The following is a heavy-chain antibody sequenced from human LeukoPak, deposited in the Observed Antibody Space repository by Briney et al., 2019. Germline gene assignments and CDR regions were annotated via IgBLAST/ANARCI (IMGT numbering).Heavy chain of an antibody. CDR1: GFTLSNYY. V-gene: IGHV3-21*01. CDR2: ISSSSTYI. D-gene: IGHD6-19*01. CDR3: ARDSSGWRARDF. J-gene: IGHJ4*02. Sequence: GGSLRLSCAASGFTLSNYYMNWVRQAPGKGLEWISSISSSSTYIYYADSVKGRFTISRDNAKNSLYLQMNSLRAEDTAVYYCARDSSGWRARDFWGQGTLVTVSS.